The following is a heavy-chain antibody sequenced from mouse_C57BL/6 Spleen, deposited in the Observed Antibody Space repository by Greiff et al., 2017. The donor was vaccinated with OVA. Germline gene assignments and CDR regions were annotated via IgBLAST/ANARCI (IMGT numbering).Heavy chain of an antibody. CDR2: IDPSDSYP. J-gene: IGHJ2*01. V-gene: IGHV1-50*01. CDR1: GYTFTSYW. CDR3: ASITTVVAGDYFDY. Sequence: QVQLQQSGAELVKPGASVKLSCKASGYTFTSYWMQWVKQRPGQGLEWIGEIDPSDSYPNYNQKFKGKATLTVDTSSSTAYMQLSSLTSEDSAVYYCASITTVVAGDYFDYWGQGTTLTVSS. D-gene: IGHD1-1*01.